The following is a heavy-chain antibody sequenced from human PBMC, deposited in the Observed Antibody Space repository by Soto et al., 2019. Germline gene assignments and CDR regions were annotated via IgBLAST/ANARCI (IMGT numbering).Heavy chain of an antibody. J-gene: IGHJ6*03. CDR2: ISGSGGST. V-gene: IGHV3-23*01. Sequence: GSWKPPGAASVLPSTTYAMSLVCQAPGKGLEWVSAISGSGGSTYYADSVKGRFTISRDNSKNTLYLQMNSLRAEDTAVYYCAKAYDFWSGYAIYYMELLGKGNTVTVT. CDR1: VLPSTTYA. CDR3: AKAYDFWSGYAIYYMEL. D-gene: IGHD3-3*01.